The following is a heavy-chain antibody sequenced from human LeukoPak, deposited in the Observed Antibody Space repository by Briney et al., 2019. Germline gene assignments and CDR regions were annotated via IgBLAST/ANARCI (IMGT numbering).Heavy chain of an antibody. CDR2: IYYSGST. J-gene: IGHJ4*02. CDR3: ASRQLYCSSTSCPDY. CDR1: GGSISSGDYY. D-gene: IGHD2-2*01. V-gene: IGHV4-30-4*08. Sequence: SQTLSLTCTVSGGSISSGDYYWSWIRQPPGKGLEWIGYIYYSGSTYYNPSLKSRVTISVDTSKNQFSLKLSSVTAADTAVYYCASRQLYCSSTSCPDYWGQGTLVTVSS.